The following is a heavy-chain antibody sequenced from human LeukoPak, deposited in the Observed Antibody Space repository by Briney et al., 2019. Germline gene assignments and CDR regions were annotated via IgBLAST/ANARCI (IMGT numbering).Heavy chain of an antibody. Sequence: GGSLRLSCAASGFTFSNYAMSWVRQAPGRGLEWVSTISGGGGSTYFTDSVKGRFTISRDNSKNTLHLQMNSLRAEDTALYYCARNDRYSSSPRYYFDYWGQGNLVTVSS. CDR2: ISGGGGST. D-gene: IGHD6-13*01. V-gene: IGHV3-23*01. J-gene: IGHJ4*02. CDR1: GFTFSNYA. CDR3: ARNDRYSSSPRYYFDY.